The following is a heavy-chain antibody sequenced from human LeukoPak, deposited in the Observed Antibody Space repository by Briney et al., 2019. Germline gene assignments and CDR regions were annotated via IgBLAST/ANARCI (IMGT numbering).Heavy chain of an antibody. CDR2: INPNSGGT. Sequence: ASVKVSCKASGYTFTGYYMHWVRQAPGQGLEWMGWINPNSGGTNYAQKFQGRVTMTRDTSISTAYMELSRLRSDDTAVYYCARVVGATDHFDYWGRGTLVTVSS. J-gene: IGHJ4*02. CDR1: GYTFTGYY. D-gene: IGHD1-26*01. V-gene: IGHV1-2*02. CDR3: ARVVGATDHFDY.